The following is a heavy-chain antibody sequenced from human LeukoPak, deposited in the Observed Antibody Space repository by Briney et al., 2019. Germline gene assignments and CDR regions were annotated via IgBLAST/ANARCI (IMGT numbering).Heavy chain of an antibody. D-gene: IGHD5-12*01. CDR2: IWYDGSKQ. J-gene: IGHJ6*03. CDR1: GLSFSSYG. Sequence: GGSLRLSCAASGLSFSSYGMHWVRQAPGKGLEWVGIIWYDGSKQYYAGSAGGRFTISRDNSKNTMYLQVNSLRDEDTAVYYCARDRGDYYYMDVWGIGTTVTVSS. V-gene: IGHV3-33*01. CDR3: ARDRGDYYYMDV.